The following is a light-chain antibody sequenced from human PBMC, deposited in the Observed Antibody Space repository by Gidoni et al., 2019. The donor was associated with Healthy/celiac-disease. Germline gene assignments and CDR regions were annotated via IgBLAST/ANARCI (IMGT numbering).Light chain of an antibody. Sequence: EIVLTQSPATLSLSPGESATLSCGASQSVSSSYLAWYQQKPGLAPRLLIYDASSRATGIPDRFSGSGSGTDFTLTISRLEPDDFAVYYCQQYGSSWTFGQGTKVEIK. CDR1: QSVSSSY. V-gene: IGKV3D-20*01. CDR3: QQYGSSWT. J-gene: IGKJ1*01. CDR2: DAS.